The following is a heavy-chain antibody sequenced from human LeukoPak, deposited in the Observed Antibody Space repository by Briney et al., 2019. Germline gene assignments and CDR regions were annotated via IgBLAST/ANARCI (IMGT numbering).Heavy chain of an antibody. CDR1: GFTFSSYG. Sequence: GGSLRLSCAASGFTFSSYGMHWVRQAPGKGLEWVAVISYDGSNKYYADSVKGRFTISRDNSKNTLYLQMNGLRAEDTAVYYCAKDRIWFGEAYYYGMDVWGQGTTVTVSS. V-gene: IGHV3-30*18. CDR2: ISYDGSNK. CDR3: AKDRIWFGEAYYYGMDV. J-gene: IGHJ6*02. D-gene: IGHD3-10*01.